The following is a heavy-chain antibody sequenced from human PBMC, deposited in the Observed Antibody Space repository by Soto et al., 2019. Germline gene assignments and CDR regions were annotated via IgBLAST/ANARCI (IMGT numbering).Heavy chain of an antibody. V-gene: IGHV3-30*18. CDR2: ISYDGSNK. J-gene: IGHJ6*01. Sequence: QVQLVESGGGVVQPGRSLRLSCAASGFTFSSYGMHWVRQAPGKGLEWVAVISYDGSNKYYADSVKGRFTISRDNSKNTLYLQMNSLRAEDTAVYYCAKEEYCSSTSCPYGMDVW. CDR1: GFTFSSYG. CDR3: AKEEYCSSTSCPYGMDV. D-gene: IGHD2-2*01.